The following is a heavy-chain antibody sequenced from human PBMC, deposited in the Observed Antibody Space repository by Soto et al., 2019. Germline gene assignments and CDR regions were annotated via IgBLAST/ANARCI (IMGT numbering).Heavy chain of an antibody. Sequence: ASVKVSCKVSGYTLTELSMHCVRQAPGKGLEWMGGFDPEDGETIYAQKFQGRVTMTGDTSTDTAYMELSSLRSEDTAVYYCATDISTVTNAFDIWGQGTMVTV. V-gene: IGHV1-24*01. D-gene: IGHD4-17*01. J-gene: IGHJ3*02. CDR2: FDPEDGET. CDR3: ATDISTVTNAFDI. CDR1: GYTLTELS.